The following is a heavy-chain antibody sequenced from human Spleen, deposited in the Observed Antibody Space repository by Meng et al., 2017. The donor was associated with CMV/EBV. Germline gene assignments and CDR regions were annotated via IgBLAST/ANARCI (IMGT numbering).Heavy chain of an antibody. V-gene: IGHV3-48*04. Sequence: GGSLRLSCAASGFTFSSYAMHWVRQAPGKGLEWVSYISSSGSTIYYADSVKGRFTISRDNAKNSLYLQMNSLRAEDTAVYYCAREKGYCSSTSCYTSSYGMDVWGQGTTVTVSS. D-gene: IGHD2-2*02. CDR1: GFTFSSYA. J-gene: IGHJ6*02. CDR3: AREKGYCSSTSCYTSSYGMDV. CDR2: ISSSGSTI.